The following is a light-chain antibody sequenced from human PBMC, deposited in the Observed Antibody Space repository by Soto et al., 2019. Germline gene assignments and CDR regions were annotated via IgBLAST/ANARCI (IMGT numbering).Light chain of an antibody. J-gene: IGKJ1*01. CDR2: GAS. V-gene: IGKV3-20*01. CDR3: QQYGSSPWT. CDR1: QSVSSSY. Sequence: EIVLTQSPGTLSLSPGERATLSCRASQSVSSSYLAWYQQKPGQAPRLLLYGASSRATGIPDRFSGSGSGPAFTLTISRLEPEAFAVYYCQQYGSSPWTFGQGTKVEIK.